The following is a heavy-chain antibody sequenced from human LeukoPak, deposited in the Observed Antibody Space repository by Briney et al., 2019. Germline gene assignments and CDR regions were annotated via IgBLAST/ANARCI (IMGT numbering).Heavy chain of an antibody. J-gene: IGHJ6*02. V-gene: IGHV3-33*01. CDR2: IWYDGSNK. D-gene: IGHD3-10*01. CDR1: GFTFSSYG. Sequence: GGSLRLSCAASGFTFSSYGMHWVRQAPGKGLEWVGVIWYDGSNKYYADSVKGRFTISRDNSKNTLYLQMNSLRAEDTAVYYCAREPGAFYYGSGSYPYYYYGMDVWGQGTTVTVSS. CDR3: AREPGAFYYGSGSYPYYYYGMDV.